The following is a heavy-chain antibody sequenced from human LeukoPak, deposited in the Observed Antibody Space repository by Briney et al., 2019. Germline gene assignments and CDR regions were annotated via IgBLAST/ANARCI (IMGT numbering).Heavy chain of an antibody. V-gene: IGHV4-59*08. J-gene: IGHJ6*02. CDR2: IYYSGST. Sequence: SETLSLTCTVSGGSISSYYWSWIRQPPGKGLEWIGYIYYSGSTNYNPSLKSRVTISVDTSKNQFSLKLSSVTAADTAVYYCASGSHPSSSYGMAVWGQGTTVTVSS. CDR3: ASGSHPSSSYGMAV. CDR1: GGSISSYY.